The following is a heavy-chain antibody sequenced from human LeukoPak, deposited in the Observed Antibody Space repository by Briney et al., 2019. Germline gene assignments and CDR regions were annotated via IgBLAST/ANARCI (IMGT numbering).Heavy chain of an antibody. J-gene: IGHJ3*01. CDR3: VRLVPTIGSGWYGDAFDV. CDR1: GFTLRTFW. CDR2: IDTEGEV. D-gene: IGHD6-19*01. Sequence: GGSLRLSCVASGFTLRTFWMHWVRQVPGKRPVWSARIDTEGEVTYADSVKGRFTMSRDNAKNELSLQMNSLRIDDSGIYYCVRLVPTIGSGWYGDAFDVWGQGTLVTV. V-gene: IGHV3-74*03.